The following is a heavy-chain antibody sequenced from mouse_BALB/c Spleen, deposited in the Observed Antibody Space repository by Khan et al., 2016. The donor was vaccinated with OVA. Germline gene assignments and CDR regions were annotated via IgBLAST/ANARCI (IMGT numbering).Heavy chain of an antibody. V-gene: IGHV3-2*02. D-gene: IGHD1-1*01. J-gene: IGHJ2*01. CDR3: AGGNYYGYYFDY. CDR2: ISYSGVT. Sequence: EVQLQESGPGLVKPSQSLSLTCTVTGYSITSGYAWNWIRQFPGNKLEWMGYISYSGVTSYTPSLKSRISTTRNTSKNQFFLQLNSVTTEDTATYYCAGGNYYGYYFDYWGQGTTLTVSS. CDR1: GYSITSGYA.